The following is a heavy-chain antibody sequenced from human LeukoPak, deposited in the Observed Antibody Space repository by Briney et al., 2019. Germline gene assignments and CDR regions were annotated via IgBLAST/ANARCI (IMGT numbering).Heavy chain of an antibody. V-gene: IGHV4-4*02. CDR2: IYHSGST. Sequence: SSETLSLTCAVSGGSISSSNWWSWVRQPPGKGLEWIGEIYHSGSTNYNPSLKSRVTISVDKSKNQFSLKLSSVTAADTAVYYCARDGDTADKWFDPWGQGNLVTVSS. CDR3: ARDGDTADKWFDP. CDR1: GGSISSSNW. D-gene: IGHD5-18*01. J-gene: IGHJ5*02.